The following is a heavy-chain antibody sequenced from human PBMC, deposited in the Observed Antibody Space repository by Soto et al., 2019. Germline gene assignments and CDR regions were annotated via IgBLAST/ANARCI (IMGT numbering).Heavy chain of an antibody. J-gene: IGHJ4*02. CDR2: IYHSGST. V-gene: IGHV4-30-2*02. CDR1: GGSISSGGYS. CDR3: ASTTTVWGYYFDY. Sequence: PSETLSLTCAVSGGSISSGGYSWNWIRQPPGKGLEWIGYIYHSGSTSYNPSLKSRVSISVDKSKNQFSLKLSSVTAADTAVYYCASTTTVWGYYFDYWGQGTLVTVSS. D-gene: IGHD4-17*01.